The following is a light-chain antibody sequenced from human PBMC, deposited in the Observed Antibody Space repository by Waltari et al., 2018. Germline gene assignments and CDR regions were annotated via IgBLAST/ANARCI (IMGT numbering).Light chain of an antibody. Sequence: IVLTQSPGTLSLSPGERVTLSCRASQSVSRSLAWYQQKPGQAPKLLIYGASTRATGIPDRFTGRGSGTDFSLTISSLEPEDCAIYFCQHYVRLPATFGQGTKVEIK. CDR2: GAS. J-gene: IGKJ1*01. CDR3: QHYVRLPAT. CDR1: QSVSRS. V-gene: IGKV3-20*01.